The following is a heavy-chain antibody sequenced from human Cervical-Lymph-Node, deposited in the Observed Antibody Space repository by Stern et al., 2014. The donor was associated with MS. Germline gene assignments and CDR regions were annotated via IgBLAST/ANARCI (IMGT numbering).Heavy chain of an antibody. J-gene: IGHJ4*02. Sequence: DQLVESGAEVKKPGSSVKVSCKASGYSFNGYGISWVRQAPGQGLEWMGGGIPIFGTANYAQKFQGRVMITADVSTSTAYMELSSLRYGDTAVYYCARVGVKLATIDYFDYWGQGTLVTVSS. D-gene: IGHD5-24*01. CDR2: GIPIFGTA. CDR1: GYSFNGYG. V-gene: IGHV1-69*01. CDR3: ARVGVKLATIDYFDY.